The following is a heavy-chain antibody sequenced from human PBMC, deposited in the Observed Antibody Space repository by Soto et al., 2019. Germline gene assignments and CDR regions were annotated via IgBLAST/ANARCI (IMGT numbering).Heavy chain of an antibody. CDR2: INPSGGST. D-gene: IGHD3-16*01. CDR1: GYTFTRYY. Sequence: GASVKVSCKASGYTFTRYYMHWVRQAPGRGLEWMGMINPSGGSTTYAQNFQGRVTMTRDTSTSTIYMDLSSLRSEDTAVYYCTRTLTPNPAEYFQHWGQGTLVTVSS. J-gene: IGHJ1*01. V-gene: IGHV1-46*03. CDR3: TRTLTPNPAEYFQH.